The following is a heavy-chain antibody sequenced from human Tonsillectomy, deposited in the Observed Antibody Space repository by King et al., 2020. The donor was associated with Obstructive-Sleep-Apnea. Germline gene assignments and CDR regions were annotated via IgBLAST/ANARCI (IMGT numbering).Heavy chain of an antibody. CDR1: GSSISSGGYY. D-gene: IGHD1-14*01. Sequence: QLQESGPGLVKPSQTLSLTCTFSGSSISSGGYYWSWICQHPGKGLVWIGYIDYSGCTYYNPSLKSRVSISVDKSKNQFSLKVCSVTAADTAVYYCARLPGGNYGMDVWGQGTTVTVSS. V-gene: IGHV4-31*03. CDR2: IDYSGCT. J-gene: IGHJ6*02. CDR3: ARLPGGNYGMDV.